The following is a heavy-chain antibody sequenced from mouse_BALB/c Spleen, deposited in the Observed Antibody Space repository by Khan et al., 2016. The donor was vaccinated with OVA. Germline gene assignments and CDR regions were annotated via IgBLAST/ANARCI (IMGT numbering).Heavy chain of an antibody. V-gene: IGHV2-6-5*01. J-gene: IGHJ4*01. CDR3: ARDPPYYSMDY. CDR1: GFSLTDYA. CDR2: IWVSGSK. Sequence: QMQLEESGPGLVAPSQSLSITCTVSGFSLTDYAVSWIRQPPGKGLEWLGVIWVSGSKYYNSVLKPSLSISKDNSKSQVLLKRNGVQTDDTAMYFCARDPPYYSMDYWGQGTSVTVSS.